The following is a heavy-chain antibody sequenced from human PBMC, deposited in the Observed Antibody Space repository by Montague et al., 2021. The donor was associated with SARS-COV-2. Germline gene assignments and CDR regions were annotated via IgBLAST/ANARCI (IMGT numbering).Heavy chain of an antibody. Sequence: SLRLSCAASGFTFSSYAMHWVRQAPCKGLEWVAVISYDGSNKYYSDSVKGRFTISRDNSKNTLYLQMNSLRAEDTAVYYCARVIVVGYYGMDVWGQGTTVTVSS. CDR3: ARVIVVGYYGMDV. D-gene: IGHD3-22*01. CDR2: ISYDGSNK. J-gene: IGHJ6*02. V-gene: IGHV3-30-3*01. CDR1: GFTFSSYA.